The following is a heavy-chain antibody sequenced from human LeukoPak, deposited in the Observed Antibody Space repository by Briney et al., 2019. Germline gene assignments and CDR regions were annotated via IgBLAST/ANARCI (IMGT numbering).Heavy chain of an antibody. D-gene: IGHD1-26*01. CDR2: IYYSGSA. CDR1: GGSISSYY. J-gene: IGHJ4*02. CDR3: ARHGGSYSFDS. V-gene: IGHV4-59*08. Sequence: SETLSFTCSVSGGSISSYYWSWIRQPPGKGLEWIGYIYYSGSANYNPSLKSRVTISIDTSKNHFSLKVSSVTAADTAVYYCARHGGSYSFDSWGQGTLVTVSS.